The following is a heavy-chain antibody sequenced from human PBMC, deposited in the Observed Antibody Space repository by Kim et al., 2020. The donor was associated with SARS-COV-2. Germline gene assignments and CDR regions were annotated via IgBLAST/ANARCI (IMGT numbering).Heavy chain of an antibody. J-gene: IGHJ4*02. CDR1: GFTFDDYA. Sequence: SLRLSCAASGFTFDDYAMHWVRQAPGKGLEWVSGISWNSGSIGYADSVKGRFTISRDNAKNSLYLQMNSLRAEDTALYYCAKEGDSSSWSVGDWGQGT. CDR2: ISWNSGSI. V-gene: IGHV3-9*01. CDR3: AKEGDSSSWSVGD. D-gene: IGHD6-13*01.